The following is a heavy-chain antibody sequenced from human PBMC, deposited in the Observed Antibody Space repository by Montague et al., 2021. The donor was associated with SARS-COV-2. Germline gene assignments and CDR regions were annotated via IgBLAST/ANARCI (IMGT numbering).Heavy chain of an antibody. V-gene: IGHV3-33*01. CDR2: NNK. D-gene: IGHD3-9*01. CDR3: ARDYPRGDILTVYYYYMDV. J-gene: IGHJ6*03. Sequence: NNKYYADSVKGRFTISRDNSKNTLYLQMNSLRAEDTAVYYCARDYPRGDILTVYYYYMDVWGKGTTVTVSS.